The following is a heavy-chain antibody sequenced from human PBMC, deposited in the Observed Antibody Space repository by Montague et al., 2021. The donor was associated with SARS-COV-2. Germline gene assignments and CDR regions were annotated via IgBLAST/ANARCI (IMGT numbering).Heavy chain of an antibody. CDR1: GFTFSSYS. D-gene: IGHD1-26*01. Sequence: SLRLSCAVSGFTFSSYSMNWVRQAPGKGLEWVSSISSSSSYIYYADSVKGRFTISRDNAKNSLYLQMNSLRAEDTAVYYCARESGGSYPLDYWGQGTLVTVSS. J-gene: IGHJ4*02. CDR3: ARESGGSYPLDY. V-gene: IGHV3-21*01. CDR2: ISSSSSYI.